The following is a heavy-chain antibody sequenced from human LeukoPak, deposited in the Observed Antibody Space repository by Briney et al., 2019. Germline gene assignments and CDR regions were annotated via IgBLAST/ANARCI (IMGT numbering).Heavy chain of an antibody. V-gene: IGHV3-23*01. CDR2: ISGSGVNT. CDR1: GFTFSSYV. D-gene: IGHD2-15*01. CDR3: ASRSYYFDY. J-gene: IGHJ4*02. Sequence: GGSLRLSCAASGFTFSSYVMTWVRQAPGRGLEWVSAISGSGVNTYYSDSVKGRFTISRDNSKNTLYLQMNGLRAEDTAVYYCASRSYYFDYWGQGTLVTVSS.